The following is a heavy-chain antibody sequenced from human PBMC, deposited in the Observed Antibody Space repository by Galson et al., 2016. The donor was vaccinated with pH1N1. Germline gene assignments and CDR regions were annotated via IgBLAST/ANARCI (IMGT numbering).Heavy chain of an antibody. J-gene: IGHJ6*03. V-gene: IGHV3-9*01. CDR3: VKDRGSGSYKDYYYMDV. Sequence: SLRLSCAASGCTFDDYAMHWVRQAPGKGLEWVSGISWNSGNIGYADSVKGRFTISRDNAKNSLYLQMNSLRAEDTALYYCVKDRGSGSYKDYYYMDVWGKGTTVTVSS. D-gene: IGHD3-10*01. CDR1: GCTFDDYA. CDR2: ISWNSGNI.